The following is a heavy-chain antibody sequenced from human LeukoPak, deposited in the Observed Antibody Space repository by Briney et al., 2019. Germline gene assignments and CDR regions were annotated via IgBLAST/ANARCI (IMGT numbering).Heavy chain of an antibody. CDR3: AKEVYYYGSGSYYNAIDY. CDR2: ISGSGGST. Sequence: GGSLRLSCAASGFTFSSYAMNWVRQAPGKGLEWVSAISGSGGSTYYADSVKGRFTISRDNSKNTLYLQMNSLRAEDTAVYYCAKEVYYYGSGSYYNAIDYWGQGTLVTVSS. V-gene: IGHV3-23*01. CDR1: GFTFSSYA. J-gene: IGHJ4*02. D-gene: IGHD3-10*01.